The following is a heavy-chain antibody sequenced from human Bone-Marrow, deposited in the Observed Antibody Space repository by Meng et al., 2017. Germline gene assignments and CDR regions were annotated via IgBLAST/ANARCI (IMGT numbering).Heavy chain of an antibody. CDR1: VGTFSSYA. J-gene: IGHJ5*02. Sequence: QVELGRLVAAVKKPWSSVKVPCKASVGTFSSYAISWVRQAPGQGLEWMGGIIPIFGTANYAQKFQGRVTITADKSTSTAYMELSSLRSEDTAVYYCARRGQLWLDSFDPWGQGTLVTVSS. D-gene: IGHD5-18*01. CDR3: ARRGQLWLDSFDP. CDR2: IIPIFGTA. V-gene: IGHV1-69*06.